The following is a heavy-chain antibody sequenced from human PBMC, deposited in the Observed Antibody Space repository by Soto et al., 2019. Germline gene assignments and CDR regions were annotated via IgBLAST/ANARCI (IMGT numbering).Heavy chain of an antibody. CDR3: AKTIRPNGDYHNFDY. D-gene: IGHD4-17*01. Sequence: GGFLRLSCAASGFTFSTYAMSWVRQAPGKGLEWVSGFSGGGSTYYADSVEGRFTISRDNSKNTLYLQMNSLRAEDTAVYYCAKTIRPNGDYHNFDYWGQGTLVTVSS. V-gene: IGHV3-23*01. CDR2: FSGGGST. CDR1: GFTFSTYA. J-gene: IGHJ4*02.